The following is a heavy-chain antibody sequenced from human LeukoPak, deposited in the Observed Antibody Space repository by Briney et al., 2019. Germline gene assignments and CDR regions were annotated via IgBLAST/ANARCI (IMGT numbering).Heavy chain of an antibody. CDR2: IKSKTDGGTT. CDR1: GFTLSNAW. V-gene: IGHV3-15*01. CDR3: TTTYPARIAAAGKAPYFDY. J-gene: IGHJ4*02. D-gene: IGHD6-13*01. Sequence: GGSLRLSCAASGFTLSNAWMSWVRQAPGKGLEWVGRIKSKTDGGTTDYAAPVKGRFTISRDDSKNTLYLQMNSLKTEDTAVYYCTTTYPARIAAAGKAPYFDYWGQGTLVTVSS.